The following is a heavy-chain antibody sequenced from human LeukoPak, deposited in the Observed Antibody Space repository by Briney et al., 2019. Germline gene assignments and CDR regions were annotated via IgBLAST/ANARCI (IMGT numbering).Heavy chain of an antibody. V-gene: IGHV3-30-3*01. CDR1: GFTFSSYA. Sequence: PGGSLRLSCAASGFTFSSYAMHWVRQAPGKGLEWVAVISYDGSNKYYADSVKGRFTISRDNSKNTLYLQMNSLRAEDTAVYYCARTDGYRSSFDYWGQGTLVTVSS. D-gene: IGHD5-24*01. CDR3: ARTDGYRSSFDY. CDR2: ISYDGSNK. J-gene: IGHJ4*02.